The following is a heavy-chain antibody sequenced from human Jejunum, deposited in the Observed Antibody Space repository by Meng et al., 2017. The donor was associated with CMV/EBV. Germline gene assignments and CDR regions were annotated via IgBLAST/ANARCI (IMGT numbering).Heavy chain of an antibody. Sequence: SGFTFRNAWMTWVRQAPGKGLEWVGRITSEGAGGTIDYAAPVEGRFTISRDDSKNTLYLQMNSLKTEDTAVYYCTKGGPLGSYFDYWGQGALVTVSS. CDR2: ITSEGAGGTI. D-gene: IGHD1-26*01. CDR3: TKGGPLGSYFDY. V-gene: IGHV3-15*01. CDR1: GFTFRNAW. J-gene: IGHJ4*02.